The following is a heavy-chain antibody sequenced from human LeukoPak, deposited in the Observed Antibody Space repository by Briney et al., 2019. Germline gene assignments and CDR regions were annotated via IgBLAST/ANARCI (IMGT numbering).Heavy chain of an antibody. CDR2: TYYTGST. CDR1: GGSVGRNSHY. CDR3: ARGYISSWYYFDL. D-gene: IGHD6-13*01. Sequence: PSETLSLTCTVSGGSVGRNSHYWSWIRQHPGKGLEWLATTYYTGSTNYNPSLKSRVTISMDTSDNQVSLELRSGTAADTAVYYCARGYISSWYYFDLWGQGTVVTVSS. J-gene: IGHJ4*02. V-gene: IGHV4-61*01.